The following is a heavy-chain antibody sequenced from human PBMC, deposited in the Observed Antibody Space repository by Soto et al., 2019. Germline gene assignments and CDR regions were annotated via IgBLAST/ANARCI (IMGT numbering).Heavy chain of an antibody. V-gene: IGHV4-39*01. CDR2: IYYSGST. CDR3: ARHYDFWSGYKGNWFDP. D-gene: IGHD3-3*01. J-gene: IGHJ5*02. Sequence: SETLSLTCTVSGGSISSSSYYWGWIRQPPGKGLEWIGSIYYSGSTYYNPSLKSRVTISVDTSKNQFSLKLSSVTAADTAVYYCARHYDFWSGYKGNWFDPWGQGTLVTVSS. CDR1: GGSISSSSYY.